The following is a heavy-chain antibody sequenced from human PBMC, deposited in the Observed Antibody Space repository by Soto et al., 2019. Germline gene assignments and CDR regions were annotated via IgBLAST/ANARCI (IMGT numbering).Heavy chain of an antibody. Sequence: SEALSLTCAVYGGSFTGNYRSWIRQPPGKGLEWIGEVNDSGSTNFNPSLKSRVTISVDTSKKQFTLKLTSVTAADTAVYYCATDSATSYFGMDVWGHGTTVTASS. V-gene: IGHV4-34*01. CDR2: VNDSGST. D-gene: IGHD1-26*01. CDR3: ATDSATSYFGMDV. J-gene: IGHJ6*02. CDR1: GGSFTGNY.